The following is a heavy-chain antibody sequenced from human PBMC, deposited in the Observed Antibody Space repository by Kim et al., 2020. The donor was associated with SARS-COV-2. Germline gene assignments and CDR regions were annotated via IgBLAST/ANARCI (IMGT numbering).Heavy chain of an antibody. V-gene: IGHV1-69*02. CDR3: ASRQLQTYYFDY. J-gene: IGHJ4*02. Sequence: NYAQRFQGRVPITADKSTSTAYMELSSLRSEDTAVYYCASRQLQTYYFDYWGQGTLVTVSS. D-gene: IGHD2-2*01.